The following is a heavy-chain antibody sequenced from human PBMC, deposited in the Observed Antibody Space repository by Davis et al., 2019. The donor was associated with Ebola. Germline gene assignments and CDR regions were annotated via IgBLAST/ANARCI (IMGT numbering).Heavy chain of an antibody. V-gene: IGHV4-59*01. CDR3: ARGGRDGYNWGPGFDY. CDR1: GGSISSYY. Sequence: SETLSLTCTVPGGSISSYYWSWIRQPPGKVLEWIGYIYYSGSTNYNPSLKSRVTITVDTSKNQFSLKLSSVTAADTAVYYCARGGRDGYNWGPGFDYWGQGTLVTVSS. D-gene: IGHD5-24*01. CDR2: IYYSGST. J-gene: IGHJ4*02.